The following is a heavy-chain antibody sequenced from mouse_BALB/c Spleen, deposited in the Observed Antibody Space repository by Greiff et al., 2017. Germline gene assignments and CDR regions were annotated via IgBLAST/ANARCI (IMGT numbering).Heavy chain of an antibody. D-gene: IGHD1-1*01. J-gene: IGHJ4*01. CDR2: INPSTGYT. CDR1: GYTFTSYW. V-gene: IGHV1-7*01. Sequence: VQLQQSGAELAKPGASVKMSCKASGYTFTSYWMHWVKQRPGQGLEWIGYINPSTGYTEYNQKFKDKATLTADKSSSTAYMQLSSLTSEDSAVYYCAKFITTVVDYAMDYWGQGTSVTVSS. CDR3: AKFITTVVDYAMDY.